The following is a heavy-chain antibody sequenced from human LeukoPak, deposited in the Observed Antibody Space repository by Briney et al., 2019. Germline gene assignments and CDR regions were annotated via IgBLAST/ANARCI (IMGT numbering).Heavy chain of an antibody. CDR1: GFTFSSYA. CDR2: ISGSGGST. J-gene: IGHJ4*02. Sequence: GGSLRLSCAASGFTFSSYAMSWVRQAPVKGLEWVSAISGSGGSTYYADSVKGRFTISRDNSKNTLYLQMNSLRAEDTAVYYCAKGATYYYDSSGYYYEEYFDYWGQGTLVTVSS. CDR3: AKGATYYYDSSGYYYEEYFDY. D-gene: IGHD3-22*01. V-gene: IGHV3-23*01.